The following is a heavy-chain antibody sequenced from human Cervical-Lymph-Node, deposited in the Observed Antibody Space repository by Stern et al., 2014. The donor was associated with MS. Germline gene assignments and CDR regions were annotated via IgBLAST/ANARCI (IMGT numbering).Heavy chain of an antibody. J-gene: IGHJ4*02. CDR2: LFSGGCT. CDR1: GFTVSYNY. V-gene: IGHV3-66*02. D-gene: IGHD1-26*01. Sequence: EVQLVESGGGLVQPGGSLRLSCAASGFTVSYNYMSWVRQAPGKGLEWVSVLFSGGCTYYADSVKGRFTISRDSSKNTLYFQMNSLRVEDTAVYYCARSWEPPTLDYWGQGTLVTVSS. CDR3: ARSWEPPTLDY.